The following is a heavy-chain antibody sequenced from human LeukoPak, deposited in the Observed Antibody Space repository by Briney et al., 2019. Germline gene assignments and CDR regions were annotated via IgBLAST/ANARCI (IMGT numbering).Heavy chain of an antibody. Sequence: GGSLRLSCAASGFTFSSYGMHWVRQAPGKGLEWGAVISYDGSNKYYADSVKGRFTISRDNSKNTLYLQMNSLRAEDTAVYYCARESRVGASNWFDPWGQGTLVTVSS. CDR2: ISYDGSNK. CDR3: ARESRVGASNWFDP. V-gene: IGHV3-30*03. J-gene: IGHJ5*02. CDR1: GFTFSSYG. D-gene: IGHD1-26*01.